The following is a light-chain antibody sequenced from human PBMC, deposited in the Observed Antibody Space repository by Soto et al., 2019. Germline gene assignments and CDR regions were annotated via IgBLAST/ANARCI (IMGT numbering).Light chain of an antibody. V-gene: IGKV3-15*01. CDR3: QQYNN. CDR2: GAS. J-gene: IGKJ1*01. CDR1: QSVSSN. Sequence: DIVMTQSPATLSVSPGERDTLSCRASQSVSSNLAWYQQKPGQAPRLLIYGASTRATGIPARFSGSGSGTEFTLTISSLQSEDFAVYYCQQYNNFGQGTKV.